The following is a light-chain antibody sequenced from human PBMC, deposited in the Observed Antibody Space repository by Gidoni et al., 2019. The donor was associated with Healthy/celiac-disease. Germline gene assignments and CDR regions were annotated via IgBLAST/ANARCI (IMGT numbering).Light chain of an antibody. V-gene: IGKV3-20*01. CDR2: GAS. CDR1: QSVSSSY. J-gene: IGKJ5*01. Sequence: EIVLTQPPGTLSLSPGERATISCRASQSVSSSYLAWYQQKPGQDPRLLIYGASSRATGIPDRFSGSRSGTDFTLTISRLEPEDVAVYYCQQYGSSPPITFGQGTRLEIK. CDR3: QQYGSSPPIT.